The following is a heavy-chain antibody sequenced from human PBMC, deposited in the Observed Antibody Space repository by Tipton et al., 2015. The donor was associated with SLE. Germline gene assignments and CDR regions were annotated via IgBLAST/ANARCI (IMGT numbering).Heavy chain of an antibody. CDR3: AREDLAWFDP. J-gene: IGHJ5*02. V-gene: IGHV4-4*02. CDR1: GGSISSCNR. CDR2: IYHSGST. D-gene: IGHD3-16*01. Sequence: TLSLTSTVYGGSISSCNRWRWVRQPPGKGLEWIGEIYHSGSTNYKPSLKSRVTISVDKSKNQFSLKLSSVTAADTAVYYCAREDLAWFDPWGQGTLVTVSS.